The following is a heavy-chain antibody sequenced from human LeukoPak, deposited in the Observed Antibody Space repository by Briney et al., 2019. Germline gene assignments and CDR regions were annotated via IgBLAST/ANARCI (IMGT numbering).Heavy chain of an antibody. CDR3: ARAGILRNFDC. Sequence: ASVKVSCKASGYTFTCYYMHWVGQAPGQGLEWMGWINPNSGGTNYAQKFQGWVTMTRDTSISTAYMELRRLRSDDTAVYYCARAGILRNFDCWGQGTLGTVS. CDR1: GYTFTCYY. D-gene: IGHD3-3*01. J-gene: IGHJ4*02. CDR2: INPNSGGT. V-gene: IGHV1-2*04.